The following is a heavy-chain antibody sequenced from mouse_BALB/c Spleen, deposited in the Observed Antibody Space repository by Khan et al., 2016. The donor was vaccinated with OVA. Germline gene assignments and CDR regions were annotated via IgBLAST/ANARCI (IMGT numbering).Heavy chain of an antibody. D-gene: IGHD1-2*01. CDR1: GYSITSGYA. V-gene: IGHV3-2*02. J-gene: IGHJ2*01. CDR3: ARGNYYGYWFDY. Sequence: QLEESGPGLVKPSQSLSLTCTVTGYSITSGYAWNWIRQFPGNKLEWMGYISYSGGTSYNPSLKSRISITRDTSKNQFFLQLNAVTTEDTATYYGARGNYYGYWFDYWGQGTPLTVSS. CDR2: ISYSGGT.